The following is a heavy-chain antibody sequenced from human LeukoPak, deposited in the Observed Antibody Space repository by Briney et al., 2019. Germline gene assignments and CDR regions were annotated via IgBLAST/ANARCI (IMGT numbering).Heavy chain of an antibody. CDR3: ASASCSGSSCYSGYFDY. V-gene: IGHV3-53*01. J-gene: IGHJ4*02. CDR2: IYRGGST. Sequence: GGSLTLSCAASGFTVSPNYMSWVRQAPGKGLEWVTVIYRGGSTKYADSVGDRFILSRDNSKNTLYLQMNSLRAEDTDVYYCASASCSGSSCYSGYFDYWGQGTLVTVSS. CDR1: GFTVSPNY. D-gene: IGHD2-15*01.